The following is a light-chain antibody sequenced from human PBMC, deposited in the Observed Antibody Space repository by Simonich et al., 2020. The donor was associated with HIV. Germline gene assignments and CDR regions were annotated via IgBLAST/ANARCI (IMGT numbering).Light chain of an antibody. CDR1: QSLLHCAGYSY. V-gene: IGKV2D-26*01. CDR2: EGS. J-gene: IGKJ5*01. CDR3: MQDAQDPRVT. Sequence: ELVLTLTPLSLSITPGELASISFRSSQSLLHCAGYSYLYWFLQKARPVSTLLIYEGSNQFSGGPDRFRGRGAGTEFTLKIRRVEAEDFGVYYCMQDAQDPRVTFGQGTRLEMK.